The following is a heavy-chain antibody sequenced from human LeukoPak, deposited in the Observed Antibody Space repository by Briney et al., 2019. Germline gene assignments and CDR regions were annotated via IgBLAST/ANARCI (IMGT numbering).Heavy chain of an antibody. J-gene: IGHJ4*02. CDR3: ANRGWNGDFDY. D-gene: IGHD1-1*01. CDR1: GFSFSSYA. Sequence: GGSLRLSCAASGFSFSSYAISWVRQAPGKGLEGVSAISGSGGSTYYADSVKGRFTISRDNSKNALYLQMNSLRAEDTAVYYCANRGWNGDFDYWGQGARVTVSS. CDR2: ISGSGGST. V-gene: IGHV3-23*01.